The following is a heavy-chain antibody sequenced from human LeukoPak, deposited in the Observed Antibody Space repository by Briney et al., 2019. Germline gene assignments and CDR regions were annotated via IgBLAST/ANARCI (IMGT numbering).Heavy chain of an antibody. CDR2: ISWNSGSI. D-gene: IGHD6-13*01. CDR1: GFTFDDYA. V-gene: IGHV3-9*01. CDR3: AKDMGPYSTGGDY. Sequence: PGGSLRLSCAASGFTFDDYAMHWVRQAPGKGLEWVSGISWNSGSIGYADSVKGRFTISRDNAKNSLYLQMNSLRAEDTALYYCAKDMGPYSTGGDYWGQGTLVTVSS. J-gene: IGHJ4*02.